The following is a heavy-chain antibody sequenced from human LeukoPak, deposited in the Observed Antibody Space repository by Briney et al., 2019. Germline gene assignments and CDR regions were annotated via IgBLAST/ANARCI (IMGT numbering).Heavy chain of an antibody. CDR1: GGSISSYY. D-gene: IGHD1-1*01. J-gene: IGHJ5*02. V-gene: IGHV4-59*01. CDR3: AREGTAGTNLNWFDP. CDR2: ISYSGST. Sequence: PSETLSLTCTVSGGSISSYYWSWIRQPPGKGLEWIGYISYSGSTNFNPSLKSRVTISVDTSKSQFSLKLSSVTAADTAAYYCAREGTAGTNLNWFDPWGRGTLVTVSS.